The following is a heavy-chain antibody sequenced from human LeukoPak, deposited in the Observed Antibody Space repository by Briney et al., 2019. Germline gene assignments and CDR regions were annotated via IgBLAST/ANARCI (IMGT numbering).Heavy chain of an antibody. CDR1: GFTFSGSA. CDR3: AREVSTWIDY. Sequence: PGGSLRLSCAASGFTFSGSAMHWVRQASGKGLEWVGRIRSNINSYATAYAASVKGRFTISRDDSKNTAYLQMNSLRAEDTAVYYCAREVSTWIDYWGQGTLVTVSS. V-gene: IGHV3-73*01. J-gene: IGHJ4*02. CDR2: IRSNINSYAT. D-gene: IGHD5-12*01.